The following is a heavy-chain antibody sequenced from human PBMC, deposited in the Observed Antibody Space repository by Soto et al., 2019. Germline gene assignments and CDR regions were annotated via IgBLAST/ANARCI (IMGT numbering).Heavy chain of an antibody. Sequence: EVQLLESGGGLVQPGGSLRLSCAASGFTFSTNSMTWVRQAPGKGLEWVCGISGGGDSTPYADSVKGRFTISRDNSKNMVYLQMNSLTADDTAVYFCSKWDGYGDQWGQGTLVTVS. CDR1: GFTFSTNS. J-gene: IGHJ5*02. D-gene: IGHD5-12*01. CDR2: ISGGGDST. V-gene: IGHV3-23*01. CDR3: SKWDGYGDQ.